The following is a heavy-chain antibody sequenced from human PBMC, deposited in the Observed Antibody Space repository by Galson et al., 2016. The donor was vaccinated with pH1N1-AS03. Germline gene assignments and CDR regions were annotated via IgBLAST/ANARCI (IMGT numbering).Heavy chain of an antibody. V-gene: IGHV3-30*04. CDR2: ISFDGNAE. CDR1: GFTFGSSA. Sequence: SLRLSCAASGFTFGSSAMHWVRQAPGKGLAWVAVISFDGNAESYADSVMGRFTISRDNYKNTLYLQMNSLRPEDTAVYYCARDRWSTINFPLLDHWGQGTLVTVSS. D-gene: IGHD4-23*01. CDR3: ARDRWSTINFPLLDH. J-gene: IGHJ4*02.